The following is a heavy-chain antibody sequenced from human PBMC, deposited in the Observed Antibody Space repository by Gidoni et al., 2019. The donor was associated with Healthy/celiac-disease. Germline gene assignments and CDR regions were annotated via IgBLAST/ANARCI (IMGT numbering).Heavy chain of an antibody. V-gene: IGHV4-39*01. CDR3: ARRDSPSLTIFGVVITPPFDI. CDR2: IYYSGST. J-gene: IGHJ3*02. Sequence: GWIRQPPGKGLEWIGSIYYSGSTYYNPSLKSRVTISVDTSKNQFSLKLSSVTAADTAVYYCARRDSPSLTIFGVVITPPFDIWGQGTMVTVSS. D-gene: IGHD3-3*01.